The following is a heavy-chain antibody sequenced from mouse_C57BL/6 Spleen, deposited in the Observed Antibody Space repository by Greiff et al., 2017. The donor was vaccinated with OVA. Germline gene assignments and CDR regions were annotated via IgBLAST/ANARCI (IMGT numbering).Heavy chain of an antibody. J-gene: IGHJ3*01. D-gene: IGHD2-4*01. CDR2: IDPANGNT. CDR1: GFNIKNTY. Sequence: VQLKESVAELVRPGASVKLSCTASGFNIKNTYMHWVKQRPEQGLEWIGRIDPANGNTKYAPKFQGKATITADTSANTAYLQLSSLTSEDTAIYYCAPYDYDGAWFAYWGQVTLVTVSA. V-gene: IGHV14-3*01. CDR3: APYDYDGAWFAY.